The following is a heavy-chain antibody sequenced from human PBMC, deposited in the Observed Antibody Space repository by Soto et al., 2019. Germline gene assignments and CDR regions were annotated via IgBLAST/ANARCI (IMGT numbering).Heavy chain of an antibody. CDR2: IYPGDSDT. CDR1: GYSFTSYW. D-gene: IGHD4-4*01. J-gene: IGHJ2*01. Sequence: GESLKISCKGSGYSFTSYWIGWVRQLPGKGLEWMGIIYPGDSDTRYSPSFQGQVTISADKSISTAYLQWSSLKASDTAMYYCARRIRRDDYKIAWDWYFDLWGRGTLVTVSS. V-gene: IGHV5-51*01. CDR3: ARRIRRDDYKIAWDWYFDL.